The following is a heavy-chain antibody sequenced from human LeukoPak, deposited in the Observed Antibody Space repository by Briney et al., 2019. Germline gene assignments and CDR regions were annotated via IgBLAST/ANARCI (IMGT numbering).Heavy chain of an antibody. D-gene: IGHD2-2*01. CDR2: ISSSGSTI. V-gene: IGHV3-11*01. Sequence: PGGSLRLSCAASGFTFSDYYMSWIRQAPGKGLEWVSYISSSGSTIYYADSVKGRFTISRDNAKNSLYLQMNSLRAEDTAVYYCARIGAYCSSISCRDGPWGQGTLVTVSS. J-gene: IGHJ5*02. CDR3: ARIGAYCSSISCRDGP. CDR1: GFTFSDYY.